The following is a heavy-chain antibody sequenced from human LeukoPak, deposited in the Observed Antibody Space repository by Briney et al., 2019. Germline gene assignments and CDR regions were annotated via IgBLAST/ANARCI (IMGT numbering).Heavy chain of an antibody. CDR3: ARILYYYDSSGYYPFDY. CDR2: INPNSGDT. D-gene: IGHD3-22*01. CDR1: GYTFTGYF. J-gene: IGHJ4*02. V-gene: IGHV1-2*02. Sequence: ASVKVSCKASGYTFTGYFMRWVRQAPGQGLEWMGWINPNSGDTNYAQKFQGRVTMTRDTSVSTAYMELSRLRSDDTAVYYCARILYYYDSSGYYPFDYWGQGTLVTVSS.